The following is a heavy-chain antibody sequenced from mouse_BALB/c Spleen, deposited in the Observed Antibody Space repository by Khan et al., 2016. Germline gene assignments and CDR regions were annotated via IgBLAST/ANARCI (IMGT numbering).Heavy chain of an antibody. Sequence: QQPGAELVKPGASVKLSCKASGYTFTSYWMHWVKQRPGQGLEWIGEINPSNGRINYNEKFKSKATLTVDKSSSTAYMQLSSLTSEDSAVYYCARSLYDYDGAYWGQGTLVTVSA. D-gene: IGHD2-4*01. CDR1: GYTFTSYW. V-gene: IGHV1S81*02. J-gene: IGHJ3*01. CDR2: INPSNGRI. CDR3: ARSLYDYDGAY.